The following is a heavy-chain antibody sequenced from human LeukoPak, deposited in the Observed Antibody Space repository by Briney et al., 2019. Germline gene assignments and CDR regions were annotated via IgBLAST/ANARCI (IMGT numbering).Heavy chain of an antibody. J-gene: IGHJ4*02. V-gene: IGHV3-74*01. CDR2: INTDGSRT. CDR1: GFTFISYE. Sequence: GGSLRLSCAASGFTFISYEMQWVRQAPGKGLVWVSRINTDGSRTSYADSVKGRFTISRDNAKNTLYLQMSSLRAEDTGVYYCARELPREVTLDYWGQGTLVTVSS. CDR3: ARELPREVTLDY. D-gene: IGHD2-21*02.